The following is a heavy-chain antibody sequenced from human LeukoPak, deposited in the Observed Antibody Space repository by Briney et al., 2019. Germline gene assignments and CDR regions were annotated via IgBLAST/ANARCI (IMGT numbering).Heavy chain of an antibody. V-gene: IGHV1-18*01. CDR2: ISAYNGNT. Sequence: ASVTVSCKASGYTFTSYGISWVRQAPGQGLEWMGWISAYNGNTNYAQKLQGRVTMTTDTSTSTAYMELRNLRSDDTAVYYCARGRGHRWLLPGPYYGMDVWGQGTTVTVSS. CDR1: GYTFTSYG. D-gene: IGHD5-24*01. J-gene: IGHJ6*02. CDR3: ARGRGHRWLLPGPYYGMDV.